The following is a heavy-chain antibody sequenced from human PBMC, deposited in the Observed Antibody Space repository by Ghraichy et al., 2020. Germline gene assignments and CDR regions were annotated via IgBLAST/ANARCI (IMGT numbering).Heavy chain of an antibody. D-gene: IGHD3-16*02. CDR2: IYTSGST. V-gene: IGHV4-4*07. J-gene: IGHJ4*02. CDR1: GGSISSYY. Sequence: SETLSLTCTVSGGSISSYYWSWIRQPAGKGLEWIGRIYTSGSTNYNPSLKSRVTMSVDTSKNQFSLKLSSVTAADTAVYYCARDRNPSQWHTYYDYVWGSYRDYYFDYWGQGTLVTVSS. CDR3: ARDRNPSQWHTYYDYVWGSYRDYYFDY.